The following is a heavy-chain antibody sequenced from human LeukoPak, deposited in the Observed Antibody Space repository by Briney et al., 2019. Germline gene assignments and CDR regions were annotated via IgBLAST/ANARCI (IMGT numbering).Heavy chain of an antibody. V-gene: IGHV5-51*01. D-gene: IGHD5-24*01. CDR1: EYSFSTYW. J-gene: IGHJ4*02. CDR3: ARQDGAAKYFFDN. Sequence: GESLKISCKASEYSFSTYWIAWVRQMPGKGLEWMGIIYPGDSDTRYSASFQGQVTISVDKSISTAYLQWSSLKASDTAIYYCARQDGAAKYFFDNWGQGTLVTVSS. CDR2: IYPGDSDT.